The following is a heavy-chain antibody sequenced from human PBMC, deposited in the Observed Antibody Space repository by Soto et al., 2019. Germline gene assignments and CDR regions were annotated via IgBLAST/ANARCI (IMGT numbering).Heavy chain of an antibody. CDR3: AREFYYDSRGYQFEY. J-gene: IGHJ4*02. D-gene: IGHD3-22*01. V-gene: IGHV4-34*01. Sequence: SETLSLTCVVSGGSLSNYYWSWIRQPPGKGLEWIGEINHSGSTNYNPSLKSRVSFSLDTSKNQFSLRLSSVTAADTAVYFCAREFYYDSRGYQFEYWGQGTLVTVS. CDR2: INHSGST. CDR1: GGSLSNYY.